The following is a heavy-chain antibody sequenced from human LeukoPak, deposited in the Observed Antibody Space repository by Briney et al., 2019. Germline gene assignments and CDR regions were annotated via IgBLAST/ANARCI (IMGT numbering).Heavy chain of an antibody. Sequence: GGSLRLSCAASEFTFSSYWMHWVRQAPGKGLVWVSHINPDGTTTNYADSVKGRFTISRDNAKNTLYLQMNSLRAEDTAVYYCAKDRTYGDYVYDYWGQGTLVTVSS. V-gene: IGHV3-74*01. CDR2: INPDGTTT. CDR1: EFTFSSYW. CDR3: AKDRTYGDYVYDY. D-gene: IGHD4-17*01. J-gene: IGHJ4*02.